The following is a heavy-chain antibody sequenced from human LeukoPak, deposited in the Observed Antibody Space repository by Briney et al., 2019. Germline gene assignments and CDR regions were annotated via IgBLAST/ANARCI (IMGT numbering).Heavy chain of an antibody. D-gene: IGHD3-10*01. CDR3: ARALWFGESTPAGY. V-gene: IGHV1-18*01. Sequence: ASVKVSCKASGYTFTSYGISWVRQAPGQGLEWMGRISAYNGNTNYAQKLQGRVTMTTDTSTSTAYMELRSLRSDDTAVYYCARALWFGESTPAGYWGQGTLVTVSS. CDR2: ISAYNGNT. J-gene: IGHJ4*02. CDR1: GYTFTSYG.